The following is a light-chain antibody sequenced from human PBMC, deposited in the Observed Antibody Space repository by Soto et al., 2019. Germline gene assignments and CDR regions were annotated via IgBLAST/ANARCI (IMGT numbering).Light chain of an antibody. CDR2: DAS. J-gene: IGKJ4*01. CDR3: QQRSTWPLT. CDR1: ENVRTF. Sequence: EVVLTQSPATLSLSPGERATLSCRASENVRTFVDWYQQKPGQAPRLLIYDASNRATGIPARFSGSGSGTDFTLSISSLEPEDFAVYYCQQRSTWPLTFGGGTKVEIK. V-gene: IGKV3-11*01.